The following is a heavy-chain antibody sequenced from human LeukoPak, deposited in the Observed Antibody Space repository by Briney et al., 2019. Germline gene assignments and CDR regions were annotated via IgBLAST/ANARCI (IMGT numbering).Heavy chain of an antibody. J-gene: IGHJ4*02. CDR2: IYYSGST. V-gene: IGHV4-59*01. CDR1: GGSIGSYY. CDR3: ARELYSYGLDY. D-gene: IGHD5-18*01. Sequence: SETLSLACTVSGGSIGSYYWSWIRQPPGKGLEWIGYIYYSGSTNYNPSLKSRVTISVDTFKNQFSLKLSSVTAADTAVYYCARELYSYGLDYWGQGTLVTVSS.